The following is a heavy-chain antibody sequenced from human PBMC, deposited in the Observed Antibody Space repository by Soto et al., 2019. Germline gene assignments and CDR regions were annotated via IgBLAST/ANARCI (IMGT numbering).Heavy chain of an antibody. CDR1: GGSISSSSYY. Sequence: SETLSLTCTVSGGSISSSSYYWGWIRQPPGKGLEWIGSIYYSGSTYYNPSLKSRVTISVDTSKNQFSLKLSSVTAADTAVYYCARLAVAGTFDYWGQGTLVTVSS. CDR3: ARLAVAGTFDY. V-gene: IGHV4-39*01. J-gene: IGHJ4*02. D-gene: IGHD6-19*01. CDR2: IYYSGST.